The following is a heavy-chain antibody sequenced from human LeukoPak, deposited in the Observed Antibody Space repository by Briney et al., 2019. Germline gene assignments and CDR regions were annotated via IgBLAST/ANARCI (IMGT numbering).Heavy chain of an antibody. CDR3: ASGLLTSSSGYPYFET. Sequence: GGSLRLSCAASGFTVSSNYMSWVRQAPGKGLEWVSVIYSGGSTYYADSVKGRFTISRDNSKNTLYLQMNSLRAEDTAVYYCASGLLTSSSGYPYFETWGQGTLVTVSS. J-gene: IGHJ5*02. V-gene: IGHV3-66*01. D-gene: IGHD3-22*01. CDR2: IYSGGST. CDR1: GFTVSSNY.